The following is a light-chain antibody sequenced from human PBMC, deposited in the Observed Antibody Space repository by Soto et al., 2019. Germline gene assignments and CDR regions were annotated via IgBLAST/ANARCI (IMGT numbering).Light chain of an antibody. CDR3: QQYGNSPRLT. Sequence: EIVLTQSPGTLSLSPGERATLSCRASQSITSTYLAWYQQKPGQAPRLLIYGASSRATGIPDRFSGSGSGTDFTLTISSLEPEDFAVYYCQQYGNSPRLTFGGGTKVDIK. CDR2: GAS. CDR1: QSITSTY. V-gene: IGKV3-20*01. J-gene: IGKJ4*01.